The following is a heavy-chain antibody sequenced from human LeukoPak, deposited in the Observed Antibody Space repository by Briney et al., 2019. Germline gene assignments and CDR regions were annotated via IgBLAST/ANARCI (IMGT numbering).Heavy chain of an antibody. CDR1: GYSISSGYY. CDR2: IYYSGST. V-gene: IGHV4-61*01. J-gene: IGHJ3*02. Sequence: PSETLSLTCTVSGYSISSGYYWGWIRQPPGKGLEWIGYIYYSGSTNYNPSLKSRVTISVDTSKNQFSLKLSSVTAADTAVYYCARAASWELPGDAFDIWGQGTMVTVSS. CDR3: ARAASWELPGDAFDI. D-gene: IGHD1-26*01.